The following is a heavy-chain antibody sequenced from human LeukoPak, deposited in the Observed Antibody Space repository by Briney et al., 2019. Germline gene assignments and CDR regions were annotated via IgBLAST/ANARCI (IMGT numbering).Heavy chain of an antibody. CDR2: INHSGST. V-gene: IGHV4-34*01. D-gene: IGHD3-3*01. CDR3: ARVGNPLVTVFAWFDP. CDR1: GGSFSGYY. Sequence: SETLSLTCAVYGGSFSGYYWSWIRQPPGKGLEWIGEINHSGSTNYNPSLKSRVTISVDTSKNQFSLKPSSVTAADTAVYYCARVGNPLVTVFAWFDPWGQGTLVTVSS. J-gene: IGHJ5*02.